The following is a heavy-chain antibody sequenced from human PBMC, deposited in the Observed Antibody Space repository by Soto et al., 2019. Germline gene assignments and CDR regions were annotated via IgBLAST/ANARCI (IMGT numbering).Heavy chain of an antibody. D-gene: IGHD5-12*01. Sequence: SETLSLTCTVSGGSISSYYWSWIRQPPGKGLEWIRYIYYSGSTNYNPSLKSRVTISVDTSKNQFSLKLSSVTAADTAVYYCARAAPTALARNGYDLGYFDPWGQGTLVTVSS. CDR2: IYYSGST. V-gene: IGHV4-59*08. J-gene: IGHJ5*02. CDR1: GGSISSYY. CDR3: ARAAPTALARNGYDLGYFDP.